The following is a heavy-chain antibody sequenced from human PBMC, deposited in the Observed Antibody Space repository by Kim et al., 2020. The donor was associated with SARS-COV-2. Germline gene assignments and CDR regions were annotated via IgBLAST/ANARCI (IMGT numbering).Heavy chain of an antibody. V-gene: IGHV3-9*01. CDR2: ISWNSGSI. CDR1: GFTFDDYA. CDR3: AKDTSQYYYDPWL. D-gene: IGHD3-22*01. Sequence: GGSLRLSCAASGFTFDDYAMHWVRQAPGKGLEWVSGISWNSGSIGYADSVKGRFTISRDNAKNSLYLQMNSLRAEDTALYYCAKDTSQYYYDPWLWGQGTLVTVSS. J-gene: IGHJ4*02.